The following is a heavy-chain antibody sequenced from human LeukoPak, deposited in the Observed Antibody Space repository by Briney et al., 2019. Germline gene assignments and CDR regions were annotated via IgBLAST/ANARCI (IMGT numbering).Heavy chain of an antibody. J-gene: IGHJ5*02. CDR3: ARAYSSSWYRDDWFDP. CDR1: GGSFSGYY. CDR2: INHSGST. D-gene: IGHD6-13*01. Sequence: SETLSLTCAVYGGSFSGYYWSWIRQPPGKGLEWIGEINHSGSTNYNPSLKSRVTISVDTSKNQFSLKLSSVTAADTAVYYCARAYSSSWYRDDWFDPWGQGTLVTVSS. V-gene: IGHV4-34*01.